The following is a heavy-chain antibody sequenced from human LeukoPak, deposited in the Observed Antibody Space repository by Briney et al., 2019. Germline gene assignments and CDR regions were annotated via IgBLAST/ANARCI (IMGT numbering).Heavy chain of an antibody. Sequence: GGSLRLSCAASGFTFSSYAMHWVRQAPGKGLEWVAVISYDGSNKYYADSVKGRFTISRDNSKNTLYLQMNSLRAEDTAVYYCARGAGTGDAFDIWGQGTMVTVSS. V-gene: IGHV3-30-3*01. CDR2: ISYDGSNK. D-gene: IGHD6-19*01. CDR1: GFTFSSYA. CDR3: ARGAGTGDAFDI. J-gene: IGHJ3*02.